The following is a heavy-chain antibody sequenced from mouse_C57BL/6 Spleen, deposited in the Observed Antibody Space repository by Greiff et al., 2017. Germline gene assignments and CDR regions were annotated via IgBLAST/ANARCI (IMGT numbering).Heavy chain of an antibody. CDR1: GYAFSSSW. CDR3: ARYDYDVDYFDY. D-gene: IGHD2-4*01. J-gene: IGHJ2*01. Sequence: VHLVESGPELVKPGASVKISCKASGYAFSSSWMNWVKQRPGKGLEWIGRIYPGDGDTNYNGKFKGKATLTADKSSSTAYMQLSSLTSEDSAVYFCARYDYDVDYFDYWGQGTTLTVSS. V-gene: IGHV1-82*01. CDR2: IYPGDGDT.